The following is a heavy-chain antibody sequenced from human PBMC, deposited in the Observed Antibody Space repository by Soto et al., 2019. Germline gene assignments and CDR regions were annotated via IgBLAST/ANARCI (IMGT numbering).Heavy chain of an antibody. CDR2: IYSGGST. CDR1: GFTFSSNY. CDR3: ARVQSAYYYYYYMDV. Sequence: EVQLVESGGGLVQPGGSLRLSCAASGFTFSSNYMSWVRQAPGKGLEWVSVIYSGGSTYYADSVKGRFTISRHNSKNTLYLQMNSLRAEDTAVYYCARVQSAYYYYYYMDVCGKGTTVTVSS. D-gene: IGHD3-3*01. V-gene: IGHV3-53*04. J-gene: IGHJ6*03.